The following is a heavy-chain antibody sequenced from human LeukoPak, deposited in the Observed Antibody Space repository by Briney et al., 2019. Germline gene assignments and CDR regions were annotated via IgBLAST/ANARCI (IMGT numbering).Heavy chain of an antibody. Sequence: SETLSLTCTVSGGSISSSSYYWGWIRQPPGKGLEWIGSIYYSGSTYYNPSLKSRVTISVDTSKNQFSLKLSSVTAADTAVYYCARDRYDSSGYYYVGYYYYMDVWGKGTTVTVSS. J-gene: IGHJ6*03. V-gene: IGHV4-39*07. CDR1: GGSISSSSYY. D-gene: IGHD3-22*01. CDR3: ARDRYDSSGYYYVGYYYYMDV. CDR2: IYYSGST.